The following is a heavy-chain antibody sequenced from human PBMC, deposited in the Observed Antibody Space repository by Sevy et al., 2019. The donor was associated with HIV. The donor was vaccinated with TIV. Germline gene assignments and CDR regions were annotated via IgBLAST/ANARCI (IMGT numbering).Heavy chain of an antibody. D-gene: IGHD2-2*01. CDR3: ARGRQAYVVVVPSTVTFDY. J-gene: IGHJ4*02. CDR1: GGSFSGYF. Sequence: SETLSLTCAVYGGSFSGYFWNWIRQSPGKGLEWIGEINHTGTLKYNPSLKSRVTISVDASKNQLSLHLSSVTAADTAISYCARGRQAYVVVVPSTVTFDYWGQGTLVTVSS. V-gene: IGHV4-34*01. CDR2: INHTGTL.